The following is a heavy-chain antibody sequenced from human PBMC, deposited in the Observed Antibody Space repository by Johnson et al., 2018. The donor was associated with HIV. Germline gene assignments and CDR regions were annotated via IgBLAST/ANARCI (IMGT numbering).Heavy chain of an antibody. J-gene: IGHJ3*02. D-gene: IGHD1-26*01. Sequence: VQLLESGGGLIQPGGSLRLSCAASGFTVSSNYMSWVRQAPGKGLEWVSVIYSGGSTYYADSVKGRFTISRDNSKNTLYLQMDSLRAEDTAVYYCARDPLMHGSTFDIWGQGTMVTVSS. V-gene: IGHV3-53*01. CDR2: IYSGGST. CDR3: ARDPLMHGSTFDI. CDR1: GFTVSSNY.